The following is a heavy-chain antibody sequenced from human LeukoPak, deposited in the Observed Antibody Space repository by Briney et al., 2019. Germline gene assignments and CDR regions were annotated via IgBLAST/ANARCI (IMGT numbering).Heavy chain of an antibody. V-gene: IGHV3-7*01. D-gene: IGHD5-18*01. J-gene: IGHJ4*02. Sequence: GGSLRLSCAASGFTFSSYWMSWVRQAPGKGREWVANIKQDGSEKYYVDSVKGRFTISRDNAKNSLYQQMNSMRAEETAVYYCASGYSYGYGGYFDYWGQGTLVTVSS. CDR1: GFTFSSYW. CDR3: ASGYSYGYGGYFDY. CDR2: IKQDGSEK.